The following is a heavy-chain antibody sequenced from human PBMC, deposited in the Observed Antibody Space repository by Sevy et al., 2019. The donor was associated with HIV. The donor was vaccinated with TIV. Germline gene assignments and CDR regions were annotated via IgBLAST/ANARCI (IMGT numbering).Heavy chain of an antibody. J-gene: IGHJ4*02. D-gene: IGHD3-10*01. V-gene: IGHV3-30*18. Sequence: GGSLRLSCAASGFTFNSYGMHWVRQAPGKGLEWVAVISYDGSNKYYADSVKGRFTISRDNSKNTLYLQMNSLRAEDTAVYYCAKPRGVRGVNYDFDYWGQGTLVTVSS. CDR1: GFTFNSYG. CDR2: ISYDGSNK. CDR3: AKPRGVRGVNYDFDY.